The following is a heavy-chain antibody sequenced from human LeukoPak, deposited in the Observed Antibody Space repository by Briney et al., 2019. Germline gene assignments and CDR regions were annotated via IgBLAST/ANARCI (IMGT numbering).Heavy chain of an antibody. Sequence: TSETLSLTCTVSGASIGRYYWSWIRQPVGKGLEWFGRIYTNGSVNYNPSLTSRVTMSRDTSKNQFHLKVTSVTVADTAVYYCARLLGSSGYAGDWYFDLWGPGILITVSS. CDR2: IYTNGSV. V-gene: IGHV4-4*07. CDR1: GASIGRYY. CDR3: ARLLGSSGYAGDWYFDL. D-gene: IGHD3-22*01. J-gene: IGHJ2*01.